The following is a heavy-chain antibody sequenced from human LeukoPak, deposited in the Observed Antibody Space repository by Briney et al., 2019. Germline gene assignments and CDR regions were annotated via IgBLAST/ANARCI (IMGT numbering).Heavy chain of an antibody. Sequence: GGSLRLSGAASGFTFSSCAMTWVRQAPGKGLEWFSTISGGGGNTVYAHSVKVRFTIARSTTKDSLSLKSISLSAEATYEYYCAKDKYGEYFFDYWGQGTLVTVSS. CDR3: AKDKYGEYFFDY. D-gene: IGHD3-10*01. CDR2: ISGGGGNT. CDR1: GFTFSSCA. J-gene: IGHJ4*02. V-gene: IGHV3-23*01.